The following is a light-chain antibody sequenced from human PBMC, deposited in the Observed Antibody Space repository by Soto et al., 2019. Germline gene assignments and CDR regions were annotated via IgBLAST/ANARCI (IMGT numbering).Light chain of an antibody. Sequence: QSALTQPRSVSASPGQTVTISCTGTRMDVGGYDYVSWYQQHPGKAPKIMIYDVTKRPSGVPDRFSGSKSGYTASLTISGLQAGDEADYYCFSYAGREKIVVVGGGTKLTV. J-gene: IGLJ2*01. V-gene: IGLV2-11*01. CDR2: DVT. CDR1: RMDVGGYDY. CDR3: FSYAGREKIVV.